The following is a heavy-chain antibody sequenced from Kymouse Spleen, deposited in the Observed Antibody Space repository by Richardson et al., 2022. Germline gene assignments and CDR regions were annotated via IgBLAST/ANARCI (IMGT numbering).Heavy chain of an antibody. Sequence: EVQLVESGGGLVQPGRSLRLSCAASGFTFDDYAMHWVRQAPGKGLEWVSGISWNSGSIGYADSVKGRFTISRDNAKNSLYLQMNSLRAEDTALYYCAKEGAVYYYYYYGMDVWGQGTTVTVSS. CDR3: AKEGAVYYYYYYGMDV. CDR1: GFTFDDYA. V-gene: IGHV3-9*01. CDR2: ISWNSGSI. D-gene: IGHD6-19*01. J-gene: IGHJ6*02.